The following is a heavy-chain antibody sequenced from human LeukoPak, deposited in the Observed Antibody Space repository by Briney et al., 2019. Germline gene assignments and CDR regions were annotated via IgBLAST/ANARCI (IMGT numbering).Heavy chain of an antibody. CDR2: IDPSDSYT. D-gene: IGHD2-21*01. J-gene: IGHJ4*02. V-gene: IGHV5-10-1*01. Sequence: GESLKISYKGSGYSFTSYRISWVRQMPGKGLEWMGRIDPSDSYTNYSPSFQGHVTISADKSISTAYLQWSSLRASDTAMYYCARLDRLIVAVRSDYWGQGTLVTVSS. CDR1: GYSFTSYR. CDR3: ARLDRLIVAVRSDY.